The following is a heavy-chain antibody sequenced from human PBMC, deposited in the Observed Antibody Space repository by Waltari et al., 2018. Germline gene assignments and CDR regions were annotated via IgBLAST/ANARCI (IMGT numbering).Heavy chain of an antibody. V-gene: IGHV3-30*01. Sequence: QVQLVESGGGVVQPGSSLRLSCAASGFTFRSYGMYWVRQTPGKGLEWVALISYDGSYKYYGDSVKGRFTISRDNSKNTLYLQMNSLRPEDTAVYYCAREGYSGSYWFDYWGQGTLVTVSS. CDR3: AREGYSGSYWFDY. CDR1: GFTFRSYG. J-gene: IGHJ4*02. CDR2: ISYDGSYK. D-gene: IGHD1-26*01.